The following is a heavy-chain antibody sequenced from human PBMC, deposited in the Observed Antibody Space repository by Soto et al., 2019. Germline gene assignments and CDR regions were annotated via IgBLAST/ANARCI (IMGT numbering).Heavy chain of an antibody. CDR3: ARLYILTGYYSTTYAFDI. CDR1: GGSMTSYY. Sequence: SETLSLTCTVSGGSMTSYYWSWIRQPPGKGLEWIGFIYYTGNTKYNPSLKSRVTISVDTSKNLFSLKLRSVTAADTAVYYCARLYILTGYYSTTYAFDIWGQGTMVTVSS. D-gene: IGHD3-9*01. J-gene: IGHJ3*02. CDR2: IYYTGNT. V-gene: IGHV4-59*08.